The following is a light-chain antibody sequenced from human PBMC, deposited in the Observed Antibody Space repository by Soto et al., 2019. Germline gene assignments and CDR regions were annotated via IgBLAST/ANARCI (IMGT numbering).Light chain of an antibody. J-gene: IGKJ2*01. V-gene: IGKV3-11*01. CDR3: QQRSNGYT. CDR1: QSVSSY. Sequence: EIVLTQSPATLSLSPGERATLSCRASQSVSSYLAWYQQKPGQAPRLLIYDASNRATGIPARFSGSGSGTDFTLTISSLEPEDFAVYYCQQRSNGYTFGQGNKLEIK. CDR2: DAS.